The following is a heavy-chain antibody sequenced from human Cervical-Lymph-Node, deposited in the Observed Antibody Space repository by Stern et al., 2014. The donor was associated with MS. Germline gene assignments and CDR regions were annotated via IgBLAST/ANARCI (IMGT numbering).Heavy chain of an antibody. J-gene: IGHJ4*02. D-gene: IGHD4-17*01. Sequence: EVQLVESGGGLVQRGGSLRLSCVASGFMFSNYGLNWVRQAPGRGLEWVSYVSPRGTTISYADSVKGRFTISRDNAKNSVYLQMNSLRDEDTAVYYCARDLLRSDEDYWGQGTLVTVSS. CDR3: ARDLLRSDEDY. CDR2: VSPRGTTI. V-gene: IGHV3-48*02. CDR1: GFMFSNYG.